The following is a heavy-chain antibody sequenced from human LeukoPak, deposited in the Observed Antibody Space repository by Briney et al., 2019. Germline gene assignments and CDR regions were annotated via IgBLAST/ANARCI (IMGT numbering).Heavy chain of an antibody. CDR3: ARAIHGAT. D-gene: IGHD3-10*01. J-gene: IGHJ5*02. V-gene: IGHV3-66*01. CDR1: GFTVSRDY. Sequence: PGGSLRLSCAASGFTVSRDYMSWVRQAPGKGLEWVSFIYSDGTTFYADSVKGRFTNSRDNSKNTLYLQMNSLRAGDTAVYYCARAIHGATWGQGTLVTVSS. CDR2: IYSDGTT.